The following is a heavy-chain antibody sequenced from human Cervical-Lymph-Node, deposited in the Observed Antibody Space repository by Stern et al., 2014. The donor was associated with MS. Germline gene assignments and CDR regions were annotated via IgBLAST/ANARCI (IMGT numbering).Heavy chain of an antibody. V-gene: IGHV5-51*04. D-gene: IGHD4-23*01. Sequence: VQLVQSGAEVKKSGESLKISCKGSGYRFANYWIGWVRQMPGKGLEWMGIIYPGHSYTRSSPSSEGQVPISADNPISTAFLHWSSLEPSDTAIYYCARHYLTAVAPDHWGQGTLVTVSS. CDR2: IYPGHSYT. CDR1: GYRFANYW. CDR3: ARHYLTAVAPDH. J-gene: IGHJ4*02.